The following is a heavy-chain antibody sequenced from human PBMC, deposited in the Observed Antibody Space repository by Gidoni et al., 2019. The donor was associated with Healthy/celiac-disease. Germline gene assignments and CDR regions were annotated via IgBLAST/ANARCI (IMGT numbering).Heavy chain of an antibody. J-gene: IGHJ6*02. CDR1: GGSISSGSYY. Sequence: QVQLHESGPGLVKPSQTLSLTCTVSGGSISSGSYYWSWIRQPAGKGLEWIGRIYTSGSTNYNPSLKSRVTISVDTSKNQFSLKLSSVTAADTAVYYCARTALEWSLPYYYGMDVWGQGTTVTVSS. CDR3: ARTALEWSLPYYYGMDV. D-gene: IGHD3-3*01. CDR2: IYTSGST. V-gene: IGHV4-61*02.